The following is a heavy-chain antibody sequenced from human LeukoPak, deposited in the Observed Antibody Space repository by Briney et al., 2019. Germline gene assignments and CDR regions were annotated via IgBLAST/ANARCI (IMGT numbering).Heavy chain of an antibody. CDR2: IYHSGST. D-gene: IGHD3-22*01. J-gene: IGHJ4*02. Sequence: SETLSLTCTVSGSSISNYYWGWIRQPPGKGLEWIGSIYHSGSTYYNPSLKSRVTISVDTSKNQFSLKLSSVTAADTAVYYCARDLDSYYDSSGYPTGYWGQGTLVTVSS. V-gene: IGHV4-38-2*02. CDR1: GSSISNYY. CDR3: ARDLDSYYDSSGYPTGY.